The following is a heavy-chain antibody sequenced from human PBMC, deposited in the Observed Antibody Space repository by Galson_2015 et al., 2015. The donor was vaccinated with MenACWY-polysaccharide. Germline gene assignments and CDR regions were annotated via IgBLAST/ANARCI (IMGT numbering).Heavy chain of an antibody. V-gene: IGHV3-48*03. Sequence: SLRLSCAASGFTFSSHEMNWVRQAPGKGLEWLAYISTSGSPIYYADSVKGRFTISRDNAKNSLYLQMDSLRVEDTAVYYCVRDRVVRGVHDCWSQGTLVTVSS. J-gene: IGHJ4*02. CDR1: GFTFSSHE. CDR2: ISTSGSPI. CDR3: VRDRVVRGVHDC. D-gene: IGHD3-10*01.